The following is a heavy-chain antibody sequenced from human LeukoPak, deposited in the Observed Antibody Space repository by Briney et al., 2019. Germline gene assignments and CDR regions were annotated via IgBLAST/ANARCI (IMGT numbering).Heavy chain of an antibody. CDR3: ARGQGYDILTGYYHPIDY. V-gene: IGHV4-59*01. CDR1: GGSISSYY. J-gene: IGHJ4*02. CDR2: IYYSGST. Sequence: SETLSLTCTVSGGSISSYYWSWIRQPPGKGLEWIGYIYYSGSTNYNPSLKSRVTISVDTSKNQFSLKLSSVTAADTAVYYCARGQGYDILTGYYHPIDYWGQGTLVTVSS. D-gene: IGHD3-9*01.